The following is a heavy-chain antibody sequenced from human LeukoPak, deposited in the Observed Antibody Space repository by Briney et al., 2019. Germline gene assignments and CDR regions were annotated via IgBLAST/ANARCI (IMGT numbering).Heavy chain of an antibody. CDR1: GFTFSSYA. D-gene: IGHD4/OR15-4a*01. CDR3: AKFGAWNFYYYMDV. Sequence: GGSLRLSCAASGFTFSSYAMHWVRQAPGKGLEWVAVISYDGGNKYYADSVKGRFTISRDNSKNTLYLQMNSLRAEDTAVYYCAKFGAWNFYYYMDVWGKGTTVTVSS. J-gene: IGHJ6*03. V-gene: IGHV3-30-3*02. CDR2: ISYDGGNK.